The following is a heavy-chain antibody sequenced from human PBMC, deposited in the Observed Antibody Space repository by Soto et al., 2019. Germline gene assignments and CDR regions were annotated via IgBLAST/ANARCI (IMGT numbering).Heavy chain of an antibody. D-gene: IGHD3-22*01. CDR2: IIPIFGTT. Sequence: SVKVSCKASGGTFSSYAISWVRQAPGQGLEWMGGIIPIFGTTKHAQKFQGRVTSSADESTSTVYMELSRLTSEDTALYYCARNHYYDSSGYYYFDYWGQGTPVTVSS. CDR1: GGTFSSYA. CDR3: ARNHYYDSSGYYYFDY. J-gene: IGHJ4*02. V-gene: IGHV1-69*13.